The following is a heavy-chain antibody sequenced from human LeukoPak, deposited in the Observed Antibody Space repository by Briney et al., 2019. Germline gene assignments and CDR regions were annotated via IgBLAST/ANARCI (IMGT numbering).Heavy chain of an antibody. CDR3: ARGPYCTNGVCPRVFDY. CDR2: INHSGST. Sequence: SETLSLTCADYGGSFSGYYWSWIRQPPGKGLEWIGEINHSGSTNYNPSLKSRVPISVDTSKNQFSLKLSSVTAADTAVYYCARGPYCTNGVCPRVFDYWGQGTLVTVSS. D-gene: IGHD2-8*01. CDR1: GGSFSGYY. V-gene: IGHV4-34*01. J-gene: IGHJ4*02.